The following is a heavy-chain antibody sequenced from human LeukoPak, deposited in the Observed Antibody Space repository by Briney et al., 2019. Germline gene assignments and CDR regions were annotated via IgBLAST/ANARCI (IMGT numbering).Heavy chain of an antibody. J-gene: IGHJ4*02. D-gene: IGHD3-10*01. V-gene: IGHV4-34*01. CDR3: AGRIWFPKRCAKVAY. Sequence: SEALSLTCAVYGGSFSGYYWSWIRQPPGKGLEWIGEINHSGSTNYNPSLKSRVTISVDTSKNQFSLKLSSVTAADTAVYYCAGRIWFPKRCAKVAYWGQGTLVSVSS. CDR2: INHSGST. CDR1: GGSFSGYY.